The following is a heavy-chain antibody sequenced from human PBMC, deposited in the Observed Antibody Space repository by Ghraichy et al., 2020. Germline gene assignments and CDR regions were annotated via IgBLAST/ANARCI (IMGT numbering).Heavy chain of an antibody. CDR2: ISSSGSTI. Sequence: GGSLRLSCAASGFTFSSYEMNWVRQAPGKGLEWVSYISSSGSTIYYADSVKGRFTISRDNAKKSLYLQMNSLRAEDTAVYYCARDQYYDFWSGYYVPYYYGMDVWGQGTTVTVSS. J-gene: IGHJ6*02. CDR1: GFTFSSYE. D-gene: IGHD3-3*01. V-gene: IGHV3-48*03. CDR3: ARDQYYDFWSGYYVPYYYGMDV.